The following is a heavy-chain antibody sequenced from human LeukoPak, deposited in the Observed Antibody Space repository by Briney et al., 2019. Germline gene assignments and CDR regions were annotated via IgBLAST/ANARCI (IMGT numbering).Heavy chain of an antibody. CDR1: GGIFSSYA. Sequence: ASVKVSCKASGGIFSSYAISWVRQAPGQGLEWMGRIIPILGIANYAQKFQGRVTITADKSTSTAYMDLSSLRSEDTAVYYCARDLPPYYFDYWGQGTWSPSPQ. J-gene: IGHJ4*02. CDR3: ARDLPPYYFDY. V-gene: IGHV1-69*04. CDR2: IIPILGIA.